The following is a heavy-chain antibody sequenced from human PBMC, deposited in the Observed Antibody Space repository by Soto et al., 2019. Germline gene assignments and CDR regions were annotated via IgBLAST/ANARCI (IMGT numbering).Heavy chain of an antibody. CDR3: AKITEADTLVDY. Sequence: QVQLVESGGGVVQPGRSLRRSCAASGFTFSSYGMHWVRQAPGKGLEWVAVISYDGINKYYADSVKGRFTISRDNSKNTLYLQMNSMRAEDTAVYYCAKITEADTLVDYWGQGTLVTVSS. J-gene: IGHJ4*02. D-gene: IGHD3-16*01. V-gene: IGHV3-30*18. CDR1: GFTFSSYG. CDR2: ISYDGINK.